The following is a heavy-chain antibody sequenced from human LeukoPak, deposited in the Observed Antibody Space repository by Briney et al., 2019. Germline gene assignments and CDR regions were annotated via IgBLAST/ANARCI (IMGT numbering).Heavy chain of an antibody. CDR2: IIPIFGTA. CDR1: GGTFSSYA. CDR3: ARPREAFYYYDSSGYYIFDY. Sequence: SVKVSCKASGGTFSSYAISWVRQAPGQGLEWMGGIIPIFGTANYAQKFQGRVTIAADESTSTAYMELSSLRSEDTAVYYCARPREAFYYYDSSGYYIFDYWGQGTLVTVSS. V-gene: IGHV1-69*13. J-gene: IGHJ4*02. D-gene: IGHD3-22*01.